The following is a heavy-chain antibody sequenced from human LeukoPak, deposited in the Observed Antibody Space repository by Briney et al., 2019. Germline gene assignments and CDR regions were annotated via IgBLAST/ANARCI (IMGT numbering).Heavy chain of an antibody. Sequence: PSETLSLTCAVYGGSFSGYSWSWIRQPPGKGLEWIGQINHSGSTNYNLSLKSRVTISVDTSKNQFSLKLSSVTAADTAVYYCARLVGDSSGYTDAFDIWGQGTMVTVSS. CDR2: INHSGST. J-gene: IGHJ3*02. CDR3: ARLVGDSSGYTDAFDI. V-gene: IGHV4-34*01. D-gene: IGHD3-22*01. CDR1: GGSFSGYS.